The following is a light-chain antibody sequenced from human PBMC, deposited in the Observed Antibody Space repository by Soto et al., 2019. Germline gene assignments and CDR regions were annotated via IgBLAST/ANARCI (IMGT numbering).Light chain of an antibody. V-gene: IGKV1-27*01. CDR1: QGINSY. Sequence: DIQMTQSPSSLSASVGDRVTITCRASQGINSYLAWYQQTKGKVPNILIYAASTLQSGVPSRFSGRESATDFTLPLSSLQPEDVETYYCQKYDSAPWTFGQGTKVDI. CDR2: AAS. J-gene: IGKJ1*01. CDR3: QKYDSAPWT.